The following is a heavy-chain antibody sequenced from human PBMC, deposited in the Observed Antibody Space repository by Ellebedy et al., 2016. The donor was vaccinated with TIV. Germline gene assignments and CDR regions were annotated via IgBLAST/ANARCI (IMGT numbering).Heavy chain of an antibody. V-gene: IGHV4-61*08. D-gene: IGHD2-21*01. J-gene: IGHJ4*02. CDR2: IYYSGST. Sequence: MPSDTLSLTCTVSGGSINSGDSYWSWIRQPPGKGLEWIGYIYYSGSTNYNPSLKSRVTISVDTSKNQFSLKLSSVTAADTAVYYCARLSSWWGSDYWGQGTLVTVSS. CDR3: ARLSSWWGSDY. CDR1: GGSINSGDSY.